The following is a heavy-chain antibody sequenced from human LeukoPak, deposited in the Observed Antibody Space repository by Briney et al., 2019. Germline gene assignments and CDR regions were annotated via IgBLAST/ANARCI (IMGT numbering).Heavy chain of an antibody. J-gene: IGHJ4*02. V-gene: IGHV1-2*02. CDR2: INPNSGGT. Sequence: ASVKVSCKASGYTFTGYYMHWVRQAPGQGLEWMGWINPNSGGTNYAQKFQGRVTMTRDTSISTAYMELSRLRSDDTAVYCCARVVEIGEYYFDYWGQGTLVTVSS. CDR3: ARVVEIGEYYFDY. D-gene: IGHD3-10*01. CDR1: GYTFTGYY.